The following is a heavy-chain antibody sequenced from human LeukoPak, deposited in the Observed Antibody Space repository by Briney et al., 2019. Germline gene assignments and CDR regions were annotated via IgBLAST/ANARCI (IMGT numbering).Heavy chain of an antibody. CDR1: GYTFTSYG. D-gene: IGHD3-10*01. Sequence: GASVKVSCKASGYTFTSYGISWVRQAPGQGLEWMGWISAYNGNTNYAQKLQGRVTMTTDTSTSTAYMELRSLRSDDTAVYYCARVSYYGSGSYYLDFDYWGQGTLVTVSS. V-gene: IGHV1-18*01. CDR3: ARVSYYGSGSYYLDFDY. J-gene: IGHJ4*02. CDR2: ISAYNGNT.